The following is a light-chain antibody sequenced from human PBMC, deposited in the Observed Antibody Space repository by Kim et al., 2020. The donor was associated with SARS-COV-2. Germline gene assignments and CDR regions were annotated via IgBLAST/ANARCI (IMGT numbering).Light chain of an antibody. CDR3: QSADSSGTIRV. CDR1: ALSKQF. J-gene: IGLJ3*02. V-gene: IGLV3-25*03. CDR2: KDT. Sequence: PGQTARITCSGDALSKQFDYWYLQKPGQAPVLVILKDTERPSGIPERFSGSSSGTTVTLTIGGVQAEDEADYYCQSADSSGTIRVFGAGTQLTVL.